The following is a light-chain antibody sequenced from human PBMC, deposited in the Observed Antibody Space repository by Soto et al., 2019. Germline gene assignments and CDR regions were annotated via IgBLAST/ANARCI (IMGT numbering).Light chain of an antibody. Sequence: QLVLTQPPSVSGAPGQRVTISCTGSSSNIGAGYDVHWYQQLPGTAPKLLIYGNSNRPSGVPDRFSGSKSGTSASLAITGLRAEDEAEYYCQSSDSSLSAVVFGGGTKLTVL. CDR2: GNS. J-gene: IGLJ2*01. CDR3: QSSDSSLSAVV. V-gene: IGLV1-40*01. CDR1: SSNIGAGYD.